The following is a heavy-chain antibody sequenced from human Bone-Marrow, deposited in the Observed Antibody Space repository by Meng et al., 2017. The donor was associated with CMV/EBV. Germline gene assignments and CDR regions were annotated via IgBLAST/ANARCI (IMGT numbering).Heavy chain of an antibody. J-gene: IGHJ4*02. V-gene: IGHV4-61*01. CDR2: IYYSGST. Sequence: GSLRLSCTVSGGSVSSGSYYWSWIRQPPGKGLEWIGYIYYSGSTNYNPSLKSRVTISVDRSKNQFSLKLSSVTAADTAVYYCARSLEYSSSLLAYWGQGTLVTVSS. CDR3: ARSLEYSSSLLAY. D-gene: IGHD6-6*01. CDR1: GGSVSSGSYY.